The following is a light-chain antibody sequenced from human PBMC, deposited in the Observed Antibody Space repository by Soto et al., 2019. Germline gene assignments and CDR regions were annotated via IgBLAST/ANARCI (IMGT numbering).Light chain of an antibody. CDR1: QSISSW. CDR3: QQYNSYLVT. CDR2: DAS. V-gene: IGKV1-5*01. Sequence: IHMTQSPSTLSASVGDRVTITCRASQSISSWLAWYQQKPGKAPKLLIYDASSLESGVPSRFSGSGSGTEFTLTISSLQPDDFATYYCQQYNSYLVTFGGGTKVDIK. J-gene: IGKJ4*01.